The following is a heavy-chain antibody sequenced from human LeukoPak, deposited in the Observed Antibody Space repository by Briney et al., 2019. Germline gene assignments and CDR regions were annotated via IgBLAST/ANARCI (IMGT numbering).Heavy chain of an antibody. J-gene: IGHJ4*02. D-gene: IGHD2-8*01. Sequence: PSETLSLTCAVYGGSFSGYYWSWIRQPPGKGLEWIGEINHSGSTNYNPSLKSRVTVSVDTSKNQFSLKLSSVTAADTAVYYCARGYIVLMVYAFDYWGQGTLVTVSS. CDR2: INHSGST. CDR3: ARGYIVLMVYAFDY. CDR1: GGSFSGYY. V-gene: IGHV4-34*01.